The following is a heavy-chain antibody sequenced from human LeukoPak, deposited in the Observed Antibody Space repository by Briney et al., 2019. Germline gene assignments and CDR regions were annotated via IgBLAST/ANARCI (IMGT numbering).Heavy chain of an antibody. CDR1: GGTFTGYA. J-gene: IGHJ4*02. V-gene: IGHV1-69*01. D-gene: IGHD3-3*01. CDR3: ARMTYDFWSGYYPL. CDR2: IIPIFDTA. Sequence: GASVKVSCKPSGGTFTGYAISWVGRAPGQGLEWMGGIIPIFDTANYAQKFQGRVTITADESTSTAYMELSSLRSEDTAVYYCARMTYDFWSGYYPLWGQGTLVTVSS.